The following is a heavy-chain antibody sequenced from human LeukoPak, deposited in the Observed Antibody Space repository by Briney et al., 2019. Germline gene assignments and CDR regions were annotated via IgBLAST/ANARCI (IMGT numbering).Heavy chain of an antibody. V-gene: IGHV3-30*02. CDR2: LRSGGNDK. CDR1: GFSFSTAD. CDR3: AKVYGSGSYYELHYFDY. Sequence: KAGGSLRLSCAASGFSFSTADMHWVRQAPGKGLEWVAFLRSGGNDKYYAGSVKGRFTISRDNSKNTLFLQMNSLRAEDTAVYYCAKVYGSGSYYELHYFDYWGQGTLVTVSS. D-gene: IGHD3-10*01. J-gene: IGHJ4*02.